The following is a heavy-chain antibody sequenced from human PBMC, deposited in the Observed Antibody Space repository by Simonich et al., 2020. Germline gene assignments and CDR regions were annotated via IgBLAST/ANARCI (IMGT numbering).Heavy chain of an antibody. CDR2: IYYSGST. V-gene: IGHV4-39*01. D-gene: IGHD6-13*01. Sequence: QLQLQESGPGLVKPSETLSLTCTVSGGSISSSSYYWGCLHQPTGKGLEWIGSIYYSGSTYDTPSRKSRVTISVDTSKNQFSLKLSSGTAADTAVYYCARHAGFAFDIWGQGTMVTVSS. CDR3: ARHAGFAFDI. J-gene: IGHJ3*02. CDR1: GGSISSSSYY.